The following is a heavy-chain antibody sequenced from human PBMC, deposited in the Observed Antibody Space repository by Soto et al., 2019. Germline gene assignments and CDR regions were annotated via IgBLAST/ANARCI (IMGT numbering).Heavy chain of an antibody. V-gene: IGHV4-31*03. CDR1: GGSISSGGYY. Sequence: PSETLSLTCTVSGGSISSGGYYWSWIRQHPGKGLEWIGYIYYSGSTYYNPSLKSRVTISLDTSKNQFSLKLSSVTAADTAVYYCVTGNYVWYFDYGGQGTLVTVSS. D-gene: IGHD3-10*02. CDR3: VTGNYVWYFDY. J-gene: IGHJ4*02. CDR2: IYYSGST.